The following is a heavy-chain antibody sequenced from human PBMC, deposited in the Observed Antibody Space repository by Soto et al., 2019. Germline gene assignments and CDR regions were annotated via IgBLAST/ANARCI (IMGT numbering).Heavy chain of an antibody. J-gene: IGHJ4*02. D-gene: IGHD2-15*01. CDR2: ISAYNGNT. V-gene: IGHV1-18*04. CDR1: GYTFTHYG. Sequence: QIQLVQSGAEMKKPGASVKVSCKPSGYTFTHYGVSWLRQAPGQGLEWMGWISAYNGNTDYAHKFQGRVDLTTDTSTSTAYMELRGLIPDDTAVYYCARDVPGSGVPFWDYWGQGTLVTVSS. CDR3: ARDVPGSGVPFWDY.